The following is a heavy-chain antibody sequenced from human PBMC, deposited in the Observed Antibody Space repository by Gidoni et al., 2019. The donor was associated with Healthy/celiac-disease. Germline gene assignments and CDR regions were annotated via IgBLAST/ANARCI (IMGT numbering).Heavy chain of an antibody. Sequence: QVQLQESGPGLVKPSGTLSLTCAVSGGSISSRNWWSWVRQPPGKGLEWIGEIYHSGSTNYNPSLKSRVTISVDKSKNQFSLKLSSVTAADTAVYYCARGLGYCSGGSCLVWFDPWGQGTLVTVSS. CDR3: ARGLGYCSGGSCLVWFDP. V-gene: IGHV4-4*02. CDR1: GGSISSRNW. D-gene: IGHD2-15*01. CDR2: IYHSGST. J-gene: IGHJ5*02.